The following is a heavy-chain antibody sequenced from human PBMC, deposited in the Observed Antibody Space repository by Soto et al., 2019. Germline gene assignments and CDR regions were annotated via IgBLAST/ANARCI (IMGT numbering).Heavy chain of an antibody. V-gene: IGHV4-34*01. CDR3: AREDGRGYYYYIDV. CDR1: GGSFSGYY. J-gene: IGHJ6*03. D-gene: IGHD1-26*01. Sequence: QVQLQQWGAGLLKPSETLSLTCAVYGGSFSGYYWSWIRQPPGKGLEWIGEINHSGSTNYNPSLKSRVTISVDTSKNQFSLKLSSVTAADTAVYYCAREDGRGYYYYIDVWGKGTTVTVSS. CDR2: INHSGST.